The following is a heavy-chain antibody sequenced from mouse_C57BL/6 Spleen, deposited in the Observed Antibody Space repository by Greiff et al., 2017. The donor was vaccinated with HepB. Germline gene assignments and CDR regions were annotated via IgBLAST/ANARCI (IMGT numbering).Heavy chain of an antibody. CDR2: INPNNGGT. Sequence: VQLQQSGPELVKPGASVKISCKASGYTFTDYYMNWVKQSHGKSLEWIGDINPNNGGTSYNQKFKGKATLTVDKSSSTAYMELRSLTSEDSAVYCCASGGRDWYFDVWGTGTTVTVSS. CDR1: GYTFTDYY. CDR3: ASGGRDWYFDV. V-gene: IGHV1-26*01. J-gene: IGHJ1*03. D-gene: IGHD3-3*01.